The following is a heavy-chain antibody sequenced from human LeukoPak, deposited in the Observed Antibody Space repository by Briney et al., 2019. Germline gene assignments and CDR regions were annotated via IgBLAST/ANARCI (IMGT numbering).Heavy chain of an antibody. D-gene: IGHD6-13*01. CDR1: GGTFSSYA. Sequence: GASVKVSCEASGGTFSSYAISWVRQAPGKGLEWVSAISGSGGSTYYADSVKGRFTISRDNSKNTLYLQMNSLRAEDTAVYYCATDSWRDYWGQGTLVTVSS. CDR2: ISGSGGST. V-gene: IGHV3-23*01. J-gene: IGHJ4*02. CDR3: ATDSWRDY.